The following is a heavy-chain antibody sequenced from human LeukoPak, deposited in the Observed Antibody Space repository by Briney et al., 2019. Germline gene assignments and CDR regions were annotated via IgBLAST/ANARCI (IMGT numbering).Heavy chain of an antibody. CDR3: AKGSGSYYSVFYNWFDP. D-gene: IGHD1-26*01. Sequence: GGSLRLSCAASGFTFSSYAMSWVRQAPGKGLEWVSAISGGGGSTYYADSVKGRFTISRDNSKNTPYLQMNSLRAEDTAVYYCAKGSGSYYSVFYNWFDPWGQGTLVTVSS. CDR1: GFTFSSYA. V-gene: IGHV3-23*01. CDR2: ISGGGGST. J-gene: IGHJ5*02.